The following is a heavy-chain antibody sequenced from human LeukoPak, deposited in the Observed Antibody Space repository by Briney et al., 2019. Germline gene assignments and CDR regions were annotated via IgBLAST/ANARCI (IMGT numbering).Heavy chain of an antibody. CDR1: VYTLTSYA. CDR2: STAYNGNT. CDR3: ARGLSRGVAAAGTSRRFDY. V-gene: IGHV1-18*04. J-gene: IGHJ4*02. D-gene: IGHD6-13*01. Sequence: GASLKGSCKTSVYTLTSYAISWVRHGPRHGLEWMGWSTAYNGNTNYTQKLQGRVTMTTDTSTSTAYMELRSLRSDDTAVYYCARGLSRGVAAAGTSRRFDYWGQGTLVTVSS.